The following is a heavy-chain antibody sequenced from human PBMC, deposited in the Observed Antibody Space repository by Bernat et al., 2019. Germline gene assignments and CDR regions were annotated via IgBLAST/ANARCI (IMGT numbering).Heavy chain of an antibody. V-gene: IGHV1-2*02. J-gene: IGHJ4*02. D-gene: IGHD4-23*01. CDR3: VRGGTTLVTPRSFFFDF. CDR2: INPNSGGT. CDR1: GYTFSGYY. Sequence: QVQLVQSGAEVKKPGASVKVSCKASGYTFSGYYIHWVRQAPVQGLEWMGWINPNSGGTNYPHEFQGRVTMNRDTSISTVYMELSRLRSDDTAVYYCVRGGTTLVTPRSFFFDFWGQGTLLTVSS.